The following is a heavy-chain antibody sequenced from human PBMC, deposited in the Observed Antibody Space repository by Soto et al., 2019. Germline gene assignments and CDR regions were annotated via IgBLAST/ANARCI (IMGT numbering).Heavy chain of an antibody. CDR3: AKEIAVAGPYYYYYGMDV. Sequence: ESVGGVVQPGRSLRLSCAASGFTFSSYGMHWVRQAPGKGLEWVAVISYDGSNKYYADSVKGRFTISRDNSKNTLYLQMNSLRAEDTAVYYCAKEIAVAGPYYYYYGMDVWGQGTTVTVSS. CDR2: ISYDGSNK. D-gene: IGHD6-19*01. J-gene: IGHJ6*02. CDR1: GFTFSSYG. V-gene: IGHV3-30*18.